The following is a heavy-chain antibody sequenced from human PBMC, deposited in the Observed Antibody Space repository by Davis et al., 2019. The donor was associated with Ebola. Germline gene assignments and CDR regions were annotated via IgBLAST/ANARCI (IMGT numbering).Heavy chain of an antibody. CDR3: ARYQQLFF. D-gene: IGHD2-2*01. CDR2: INQDGSEE. V-gene: IGHV3-7*03. J-gene: IGHJ1*01. Sequence: GGSLRLSCAVSGFTFGNCWMSWVRQAPGKGLEWEANINQDGSEENYVDTVRGRFTISRDNTQNTLYLQMNSRRVDETAVYYCARYQQLFFWGQGTLVTVSS. CDR1: GFTFGNCW.